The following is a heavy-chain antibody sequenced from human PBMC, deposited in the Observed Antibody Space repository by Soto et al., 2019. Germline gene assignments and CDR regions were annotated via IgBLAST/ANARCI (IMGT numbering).Heavy chain of an antibody. V-gene: IGHV1-18*01. D-gene: IGHD3-3*01. Sequence: QVQLVQSGADVKKPGASVKVSCKASGYTFTNYGISWVRQAPGQGLEWMGWISAYNGNTNYAQKLQGRITMTTDTTTSTAYMELRSLRCDDTAVYYCSRDYYDFWSGYNVPPSIDYWGQGTLGADS. J-gene: IGHJ4*02. CDR1: GYTFTNYG. CDR2: ISAYNGNT. CDR3: SRDYYDFWSGYNVPPSIDY.